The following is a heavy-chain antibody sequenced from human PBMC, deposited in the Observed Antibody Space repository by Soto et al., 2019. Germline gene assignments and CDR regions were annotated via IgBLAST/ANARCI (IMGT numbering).Heavy chain of an antibody. CDR2: ISGSGGST. D-gene: IGHD2-15*01. CDR1: GFTFSSYA. J-gene: IGHJ6*02. CDR3: ASDLCVGVVLGATRGYYGMDV. V-gene: IGHV3-23*01. Sequence: PVGSLRLSCAASGFTFSSYAMSWVRQAPGKGLEWVSAISGSGGSTYYADSVKGRLTISRDNSKNTLYLQMNSLRAEDMAVYYFASDLCVGVVLGATRGYYGMDVWGQGIMVTVSS.